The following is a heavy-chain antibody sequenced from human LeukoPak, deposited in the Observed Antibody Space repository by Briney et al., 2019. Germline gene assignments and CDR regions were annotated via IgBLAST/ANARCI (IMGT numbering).Heavy chain of an antibody. D-gene: IGHD3-16*01. Sequence: GGSLRLSCVVSGFTFSWSTMTWVRQAPGKGPEWVAKMKEDGSEIHYVDSVKGRFTISRDNPKNSLYLHMNSLRVEDTAVYYCATGGAPGGRFEHWGQGTLVSASS. CDR2: MKEDGSEI. CDR3: ATGGAPGGRFEH. V-gene: IGHV3-7*01. J-gene: IGHJ1*01. CDR1: GFTFSWST.